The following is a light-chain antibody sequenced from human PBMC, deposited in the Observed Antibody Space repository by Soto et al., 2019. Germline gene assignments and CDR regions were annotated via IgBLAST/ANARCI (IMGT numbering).Light chain of an antibody. V-gene: IGLV2-11*01. Sequence: QSALTQPRSVSGSPGQSATISCTGTSSDVGGYNYVSWYQQHPGKAPKLMIYDVSKRPSGVPDRFSGAKSGNTASLTISGLQAEDEADYYCCSYAGSYTYVFGTRTKLTVL. CDR2: DVS. J-gene: IGLJ1*01. CDR3: CSYAGSYTYV. CDR1: SSDVGGYNY.